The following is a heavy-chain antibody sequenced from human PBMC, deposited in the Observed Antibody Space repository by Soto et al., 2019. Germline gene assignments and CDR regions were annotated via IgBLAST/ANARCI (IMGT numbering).Heavy chain of an antibody. V-gene: IGHV4-31*03. J-gene: IGHJ4*02. D-gene: IGHD6-19*01. CDR1: GGSISSGGYY. CDR2: IYYSGST. Sequence: SETLSLTCTVSGGSISSGGYYWSWIRQHPGKGLEWIGYIYYSGSTYYNPSLKSRVTISVDTSKNQFSLKLSSVTAADTAVYYCARDSLSSSGWYLSGDYWGQGTLVTVSS. CDR3: ARDSLSSSGWYLSGDY.